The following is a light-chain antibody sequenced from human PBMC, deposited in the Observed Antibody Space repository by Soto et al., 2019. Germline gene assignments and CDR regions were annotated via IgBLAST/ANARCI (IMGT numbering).Light chain of an antibody. V-gene: IGLV1-40*01. Sequence: QSVLTQPPSVSGAQGQRVTISCTGSSSNIGAGYDVHWYQQLPGTAPKLLIYVNSNRPSGVPDRFSGSKSGTSASLAITGLQAEDEADYYCQSYDSSLSAVVFGGGTKVTVL. CDR1: SSNIGAGYD. CDR3: QSYDSSLSAVV. CDR2: VNS. J-gene: IGLJ2*01.